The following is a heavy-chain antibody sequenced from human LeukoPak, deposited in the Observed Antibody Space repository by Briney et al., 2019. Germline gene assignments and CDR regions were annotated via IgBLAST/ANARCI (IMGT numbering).Heavy chain of an antibody. D-gene: IGHD5-12*01. CDR3: ASVDIVAYYYGMDV. CDR1: GGTFSSYT. CDR2: IIPILGIA. Sequence: GASVKVSCKASGGTFSSYTISWVRQAPGQGLEWMGRIIPILGIANYAQKFQGRGTITADKSTSTAYMELSSLRSEDTAVYYCASVDIVAYYYGMDVWGQGTTVTVSS. J-gene: IGHJ6*02. V-gene: IGHV1-69*02.